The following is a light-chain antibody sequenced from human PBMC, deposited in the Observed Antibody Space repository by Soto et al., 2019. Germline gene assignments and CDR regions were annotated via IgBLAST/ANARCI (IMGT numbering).Light chain of an antibody. CDR2: GAS. Sequence: IHVTQSPPTLSASVGDRVTITCRASQTISTWMSWYQQKPGQAPRLLIYGASSRATGIPDRFSGSGSGTDFTLTISSLQPEDFATYYCQQSYSTPSITFGQGTRLEIK. CDR1: QTISTW. CDR3: QQSYSTPSIT. J-gene: IGKJ5*01. V-gene: IGKV1-39*01.